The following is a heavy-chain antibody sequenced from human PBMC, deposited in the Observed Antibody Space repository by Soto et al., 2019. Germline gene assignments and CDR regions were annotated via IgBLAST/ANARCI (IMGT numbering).Heavy chain of an antibody. CDR2: ISYDGSNK. V-gene: IGHV3-30*18. CDR3: AKTSAGPYWYFDL. D-gene: IGHD6-19*01. CDR1: GFTFSSYG. J-gene: IGHJ2*01. Sequence: QVQLEESGGGVVQPGRSLRLSCAAAGFTFSSYGMHWVRQAPGKGLEWVAVISYDGSNKYYADSVKGRFTISRDNSKNTLYLQMNSLRAEDTAVYYCAKTSAGPYWYFDLWGRGTLVTVS.